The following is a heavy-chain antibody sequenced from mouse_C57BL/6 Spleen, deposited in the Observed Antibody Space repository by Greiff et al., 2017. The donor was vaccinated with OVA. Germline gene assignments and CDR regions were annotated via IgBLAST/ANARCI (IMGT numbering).Heavy chain of an antibody. CDR3: ARGWAGAGYFDV. V-gene: IGHV1-26*01. J-gene: IGHJ1*03. Sequence: EVQLQQSGPELVKPGASVKISCKASGYTFTDYYMNWVKQSHGKSLEWIGDINPNNGGTSYNQKFKGKATLTVDKSSSTAYMKLRSLTSEGSAVYYCARGWAGAGYFDVWGTGTTVTVSS. CDR2: INPNNGGT. CDR1: GYTFTDYY. D-gene: IGHD3-3*01.